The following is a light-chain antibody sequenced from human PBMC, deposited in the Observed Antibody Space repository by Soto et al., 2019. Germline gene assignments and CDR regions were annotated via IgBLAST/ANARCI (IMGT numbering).Light chain of an antibody. CDR2: DVS. Sequence: QSALTQPRAVSGSPGQSVAIAYTGSRGDVGGYNYVSWYQQRPGKAPKLMIYDVSKRPSGVPDRFSGSKSGNTASLTISGLQAEDEADYYCCSYAASPYVFGTGTKVTGL. CDR3: CSYAASPYV. CDR1: RGDVGGYNY. J-gene: IGLJ1*01. V-gene: IGLV2-11*01.